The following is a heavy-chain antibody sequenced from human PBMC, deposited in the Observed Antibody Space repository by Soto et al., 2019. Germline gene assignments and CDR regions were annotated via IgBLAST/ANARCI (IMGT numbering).Heavy chain of an antibody. CDR1: SFTFSNYG. Sequence: QVQLVESGGGVVRPGRSLRLSCAASSFTFSNYGMHWVRQAPGKGLEWVAIISFDGSHSYYAGSVKGRFTISRDNSKNTVYLQMNNLTTEDTAVYFCAKDLAITLFRGVNGLDVWGQGTTVTVSS. CDR2: ISFDGSHS. V-gene: IGHV3-30*18. CDR3: AKDLAITLFRGVNGLDV. J-gene: IGHJ6*02. D-gene: IGHD3-10*01.